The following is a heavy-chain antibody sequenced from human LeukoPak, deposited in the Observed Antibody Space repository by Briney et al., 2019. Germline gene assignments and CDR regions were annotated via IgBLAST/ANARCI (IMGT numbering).Heavy chain of an antibody. V-gene: IGHV4-38-2*01. CDR2: IYHSGST. CDR3: ARPRNDYDYVWGSYRANDAFDI. D-gene: IGHD3-16*02. J-gene: IGHJ3*02. Sequence: SETLSLTCAVSGYSISSGYYWGWIRQPPGKGLERIGSIYHSGSTYYNPSLKSRVTISVDTSKNQFSLKLSSVTAADTAVYYCARPRNDYDYVWGSYRANDAFDIWGQGTMVTVSS. CDR1: GYSISSGYY.